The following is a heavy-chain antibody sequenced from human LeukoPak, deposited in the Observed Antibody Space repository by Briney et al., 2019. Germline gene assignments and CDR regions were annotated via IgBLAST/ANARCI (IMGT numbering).Heavy chain of an antibody. Sequence: PGGSLRLSCTASGFTFSTYAMSWVRQAPGKGLEWVSSISGSDHNTYYADSVKGRFTISRDNSKNTLYLQVNSLRAEDTAVYYCAKDLKVGATRPYYFDSWGQGTLVTVSS. J-gene: IGHJ4*02. CDR3: AKDLKVGATRPYYFDS. V-gene: IGHV3-23*01. CDR1: GFTFSTYA. CDR2: ISGSDHNT. D-gene: IGHD1-26*01.